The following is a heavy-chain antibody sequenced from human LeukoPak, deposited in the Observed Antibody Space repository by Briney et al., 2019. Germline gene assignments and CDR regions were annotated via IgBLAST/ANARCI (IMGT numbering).Heavy chain of an antibody. D-gene: IGHD7-27*01. J-gene: IGHJ4*02. CDR3: AKFDQDWGTFDY. Sequence: ASVKVSCKASGYTFSGYYIHWVRQAPGQGLEWMGWIKPDSGDTHHVQKFQGRVTMTRDTSITTAYMELSLRSDDTAVYYCAKFDQDWGTFDYWGQGTVVTVSS. V-gene: IGHV1-2*02. CDR1: GYTFSGYY. CDR2: IKPDSGDT.